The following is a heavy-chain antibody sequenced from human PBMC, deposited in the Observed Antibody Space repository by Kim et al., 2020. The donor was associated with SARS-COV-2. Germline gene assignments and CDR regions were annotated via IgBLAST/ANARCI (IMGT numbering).Heavy chain of an antibody. CDR3: ARDKGYDYLWGTYRYYYGMDV. Sequence: GGSLRLSCAASGFTFSSYAMHWVRQAPGKGLEWVAVISYAGSNKYYADSVKGRFTLSRDNSKNTLYLQMNSPRAEDTAVYYCARDKGYDYLWGTYRYYYGMDVWGQGTTVTVSS. D-gene: IGHD3-16*02. CDR1: GFTFSSYA. J-gene: IGHJ6*02. V-gene: IGHV3-30*04. CDR2: ISYAGSNK.